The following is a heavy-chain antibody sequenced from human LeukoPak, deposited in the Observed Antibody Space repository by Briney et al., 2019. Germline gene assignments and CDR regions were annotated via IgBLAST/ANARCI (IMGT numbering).Heavy chain of an antibody. J-gene: IGHJ6*02. CDR1: GFTFRFYA. D-gene: IGHD6-6*01. V-gene: IGHV3-30*18. Sequence: GRSPRLSCAASGFTFRFYAMHWVRQAQGKGLEWVAVISHDGSNTYYADSVKGRFTISRDNSENTLYLHMNSLRAEDTAVYYCAKDPLGSGEQLVLGNSYYYYGMDVWGQGTTVTVSS. CDR2: ISHDGSNT. CDR3: AKDPLGSGEQLVLGNSYYYYGMDV.